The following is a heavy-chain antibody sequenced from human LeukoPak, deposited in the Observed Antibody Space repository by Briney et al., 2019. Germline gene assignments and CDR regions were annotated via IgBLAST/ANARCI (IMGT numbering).Heavy chain of an antibody. V-gene: IGHV3-74*01. Sequence: GGSLRLSCAASEFTFSSYWMHWVRQAPGKGLVWVSRINSDGSSTSYADSVKGRFTISRDNAKNTLYLQMNSLRAEDTAVYYCAREGGGVFGTYYDILTGYYADAFDIWGQGTMVTVSS. J-gene: IGHJ3*02. CDR3: AREGGGVFGTYYDILTGYYADAFDI. D-gene: IGHD3-9*01. CDR2: INSDGSST. CDR1: EFTFSSYW.